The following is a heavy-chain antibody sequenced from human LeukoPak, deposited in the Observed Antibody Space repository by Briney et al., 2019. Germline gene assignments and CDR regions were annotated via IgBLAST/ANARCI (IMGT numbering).Heavy chain of an antibody. CDR1: GYTFTGYY. CDR3: ARDLAYYDTGVIDY. Sequence: ASVKVSCKASGYTFTGYYMHWVRQAPGQGLEWMGWINPNNGGTNYAQKFQGRVTMTRDTSISTAYMELSRLRSDDTAVYYCARDLAYYDTGVIDYWGQGTLVTVSS. V-gene: IGHV1-2*02. J-gene: IGHJ4*02. CDR2: INPNNGGT. D-gene: IGHD3-9*01.